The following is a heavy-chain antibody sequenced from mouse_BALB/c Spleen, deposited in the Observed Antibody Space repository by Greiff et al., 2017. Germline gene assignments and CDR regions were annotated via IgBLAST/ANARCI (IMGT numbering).Heavy chain of an antibody. CDR2: IWGGGST. Sequence: VMLVESGPGLVAPSQSLSITCTVSGFSLSRYSVHWVRQPPGKGLEWLGMIWGGGSTDYNSALKSRLSISKDNSKSQVFLKMNSLQTDDTAMYYCARRDYDYERGAMDYWGQGTSVTVSS. V-gene: IGHV2-6-4*01. J-gene: IGHJ4*01. CDR3: ARRDYDYERGAMDY. D-gene: IGHD2-4*01. CDR1: GFSLSRYS.